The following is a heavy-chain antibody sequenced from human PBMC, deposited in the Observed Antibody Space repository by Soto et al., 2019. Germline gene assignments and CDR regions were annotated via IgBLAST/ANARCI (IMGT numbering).Heavy chain of an antibody. J-gene: IGHJ6*02. CDR3: AREYRKKQLWSQDGMDV. Sequence: GASVKASCKASGYTFTSYYMHWVRQAPGQGLEWMGIINPSGGSTSYAQKFQGRVTMTRDTSTSTVYMELSSLRSEDTAVYYCAREYRKKQLWSQDGMDVWGQGTTVTVSS. CDR2: INPSGGST. D-gene: IGHD5-18*01. V-gene: IGHV1-46*03. CDR1: GYTFTSYY.